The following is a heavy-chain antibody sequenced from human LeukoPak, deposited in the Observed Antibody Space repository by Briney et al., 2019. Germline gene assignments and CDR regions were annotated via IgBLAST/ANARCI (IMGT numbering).Heavy chain of an antibody. CDR1: GFTFSSSA. CDR3: AKDPVGGNWFDP. J-gene: IGHJ5*02. Sequence: GGSLRLSCAASGFTFSSSAMSWVRQAPGKGLEWVSAISGSGGSTYYADSVKGRFTISRDNSKNTLYLQMNSLRAEDTAVYYCAKDPVGGNWFDPWGQGTLVTVSS. V-gene: IGHV3-23*01. CDR2: ISGSGGST.